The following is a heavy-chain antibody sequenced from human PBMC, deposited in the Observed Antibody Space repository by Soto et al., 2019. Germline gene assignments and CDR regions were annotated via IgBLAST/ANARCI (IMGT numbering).Heavy chain of an antibody. CDR2: INPNSGGT. Sequence: QVQLVQSGAEVKKPGASVKVSCKASGYTFTGYYMHWVRQAPGQGLEWMGWINPNSGGTTYAQKFQGRVPMTRDTSISTAYMELSRLRSDDTAVYYCARVVNYDYVWGSYRLFAYWGQGTLVTVSS. CDR1: GYTFTGYY. V-gene: IGHV1-2*02. D-gene: IGHD3-16*02. CDR3: ARVVNYDYVWGSYRLFAY. J-gene: IGHJ4*02.